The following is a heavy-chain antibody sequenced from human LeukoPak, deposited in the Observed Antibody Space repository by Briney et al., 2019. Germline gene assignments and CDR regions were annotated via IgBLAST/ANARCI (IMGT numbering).Heavy chain of an antibody. CDR1: GGSSTTYY. CDR2: VNHSGNT. V-gene: IGHV4-34*01. Sequence: SETLSLTCAVHGGSSTTYYWSWLRHPPGKGLEWIGEVNHSGNTYHNPSLKSRVSISVDTSKNQFSLRLSSVTAADTAVYYCASKGPMVRPMGVWGTGTTVTVCS. J-gene: IGHJ6*03. CDR3: ASKGPMVRPMGV. D-gene: IGHD3-10*01.